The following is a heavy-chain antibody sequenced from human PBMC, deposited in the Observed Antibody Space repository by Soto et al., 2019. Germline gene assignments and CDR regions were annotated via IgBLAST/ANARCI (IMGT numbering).Heavy chain of an antibody. CDR3: AKDRHSSSWYGNYYYGMDV. J-gene: IGHJ6*02. CDR1: GFTFSSYG. Sequence: QVQLVESGGGVVQPGRSLRLSCAASGFTFSSYGMHWVRQAPGKGLEWVAVISYDGSNKYYADSVKGRFTISRDNSKNXRXQELNSLRAEDTAVYYCAKDRHSSSWYGNYYYGMDVWGQGTTVTVSS. D-gene: IGHD6-13*01. CDR2: ISYDGSNK. V-gene: IGHV3-30*18.